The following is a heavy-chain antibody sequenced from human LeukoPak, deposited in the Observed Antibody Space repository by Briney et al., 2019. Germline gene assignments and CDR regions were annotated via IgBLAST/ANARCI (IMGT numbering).Heavy chain of an antibody. V-gene: IGHV3-9*01. J-gene: IGHJ4*02. CDR2: ISWNSGSI. Sequence: GGSLRLSCAASGFTFDDYAMHWVRQAPGKGLEWVSGISWNSGSIGYADSVEGRFTISRDNAKNSLYLQMNSLRAEDTALYYCAKEFAGGNSDYWGQGTLVTVSS. D-gene: IGHD6-13*01. CDR3: AKEFAGGNSDY. CDR1: GFTFDDYA.